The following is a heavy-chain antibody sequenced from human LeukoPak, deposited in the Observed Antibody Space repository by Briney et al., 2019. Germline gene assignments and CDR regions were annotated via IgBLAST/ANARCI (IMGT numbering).Heavy chain of an antibody. CDR3: ASESTAVTPGY. V-gene: IGHV3-7*01. Sequence: GGSLRLSCTASVFTFSSYSMHWVRQAPGKGLEWVANINEDGSEKNYVDSVKGRFTVSRDNGNNSLYLQMNSLRVEDTAVYYCASESTAVTPGYWGQGTLVTVSS. D-gene: IGHD4-23*01. CDR2: INEDGSEK. J-gene: IGHJ4*02. CDR1: VFTFSSYS.